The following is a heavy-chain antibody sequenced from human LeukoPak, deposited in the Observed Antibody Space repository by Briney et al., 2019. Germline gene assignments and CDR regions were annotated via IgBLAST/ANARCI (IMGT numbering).Heavy chain of an antibody. CDR3: AKGRLLWFGELEFDP. D-gene: IGHD3-10*01. CDR2: ISGSGGST. J-gene: IGHJ5*02. V-gene: IGHV3-23*01. Sequence: QPGVSLRLSCAASGFTFSSYAMSWVRQDPGKGLEWVSAISGSGGSTYYADSVKGRFTISRDNSKNTLYLQMNSLRAEDTAVYYCAKGRLLWFGELEFDPWGQGTLVTVSS. CDR1: GFTFSSYA.